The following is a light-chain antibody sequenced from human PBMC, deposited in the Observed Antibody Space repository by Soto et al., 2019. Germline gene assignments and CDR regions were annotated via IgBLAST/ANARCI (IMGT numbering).Light chain of an antibody. CDR1: SSDVGGYNY. J-gene: IGLJ1*01. V-gene: IGLV2-14*01. CDR2: EVN. CDR3: GSYTSSSPGV. Sequence: QSALTQPASVSGSPGQSITISCTGTSSDVGGYNYVSWYQQHPGKAPKLMIYEVNNRPSGVSNRFSGSKSGNTASLTISGLQAEDEADYYCGSYTSSSPGVFGTGTKVAVL.